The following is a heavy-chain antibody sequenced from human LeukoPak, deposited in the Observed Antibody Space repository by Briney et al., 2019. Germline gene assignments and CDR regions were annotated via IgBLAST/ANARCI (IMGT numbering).Heavy chain of an antibody. Sequence: GGSLRLSCTGSGFSFSYYAMSWVRQAPGKGLEWLGFIRTKAYGGTTEYAASVKGRFTISRDDSKSIVNLQMNSLSTEDTAVYYCTRAFYDFWSGSPGVDYSDHWGQGTLVTVSS. CDR1: GFSFSYYA. CDR2: IRTKAYGGTT. CDR3: TRAFYDFWSGSPGVDYSDH. J-gene: IGHJ4*02. V-gene: IGHV3-49*04. D-gene: IGHD3-3*01.